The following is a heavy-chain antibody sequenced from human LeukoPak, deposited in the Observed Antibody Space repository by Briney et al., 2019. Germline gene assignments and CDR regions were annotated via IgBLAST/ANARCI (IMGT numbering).Heavy chain of an antibody. CDR3: AREGTGYYDSSGYTI. D-gene: IGHD3-22*01. J-gene: IGHJ3*02. V-gene: IGHV1-2*02. Sequence: ASVKVSCKTSGYTFANYDIYWVRQAPGQGLEWMGWINPNSGGTNYAQKFQGRVTMTRDTSISTAYMELSRLRSDDTAVYYCAREGTGYYDSSGYTIWGQGTMVTVSS. CDR1: GYTFANYD. CDR2: INPNSGGT.